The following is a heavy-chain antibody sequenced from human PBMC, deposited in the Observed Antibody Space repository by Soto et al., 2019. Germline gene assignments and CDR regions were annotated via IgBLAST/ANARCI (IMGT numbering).Heavy chain of an antibody. CDR1: GYTFTSYY. CDR3: ARDFLELPTYYYGSGSSD. CDR2: INPSGGST. V-gene: IGHV1-46*03. Sequence: GASVKVSCKASGYTFTSYYMHWVRQAPGQGLEWMGIINPSGGSTSYAQKFQGRVTMTRDTSTSTVYMELSSLRSEDTAVYYCARDFLELPTYYYGSGSSDWGQGTLVTVS. J-gene: IGHJ4*02. D-gene: IGHD3-10*01.